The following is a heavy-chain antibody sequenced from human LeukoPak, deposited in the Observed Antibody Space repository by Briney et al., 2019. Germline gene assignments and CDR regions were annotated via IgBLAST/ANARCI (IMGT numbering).Heavy chain of an antibody. D-gene: IGHD6-13*01. CDR2: IYASGNT. J-gene: IGHJ4*02. CDR3: ARGRGSSWYYFDS. V-gene: IGHV4-4*07. CDR1: GGSISSYY. Sequence: SETLSLTCTVSGGSISSYYWSWVRQPAGKGLEWIWRIYASGNTNYNPSLKGRLTMTVDTSKNQFSLNLSSVTAADTAVYYCARGRGSSWYYFDSWGQGTLVTVSS.